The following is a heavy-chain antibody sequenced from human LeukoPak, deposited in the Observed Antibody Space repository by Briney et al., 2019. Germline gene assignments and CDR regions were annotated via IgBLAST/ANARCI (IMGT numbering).Heavy chain of an antibody. Sequence: GGSLRLSCAASGFTFSDYYMSWIRQAPGKGLEWVSYISSSGSTIYYADSVKGRFTISRDNAKNSLYLQMNSLRAEDTAVYYCARKLVLVLYYGMDVWGQGTTVTVSS. V-gene: IGHV3-11*01. J-gene: IGHJ6*02. D-gene: IGHD6-6*01. CDR1: GFTFSDYY. CDR2: ISSSGSTI. CDR3: ARKLVLVLYYGMDV.